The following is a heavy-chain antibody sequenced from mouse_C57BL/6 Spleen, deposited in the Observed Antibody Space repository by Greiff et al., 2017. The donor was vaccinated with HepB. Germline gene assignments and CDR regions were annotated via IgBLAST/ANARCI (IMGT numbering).Heavy chain of an antibody. Sequence: VQLQQSGPVLVKPGASVRMSCKASGYTFTDYYMNWVKQSHGKSLEWIGVINPYNGGTRYNQKFKDKATLTVDKSSSTAYMELNSLTSEDSAVYSCASGRYGNYGSYWYFDVWGTGTTVTVSS. CDR1: GYTFTDYY. CDR2: INPYNGGT. CDR3: ASGRYGNYGSYWYFDV. D-gene: IGHD2-10*02. V-gene: IGHV1-19*01. J-gene: IGHJ1*03.